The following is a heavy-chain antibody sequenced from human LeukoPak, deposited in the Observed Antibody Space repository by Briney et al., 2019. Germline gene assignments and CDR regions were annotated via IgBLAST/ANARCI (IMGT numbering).Heavy chain of an antibody. CDR3: AKAIAARPDY. Sequence: GSLRLSCAASGFTFSSYSMNWVRQAPGKGLEWVAFIRYDGSNKYYADSVKGRFTISRDNSKNTLYLQMNSLRAEDTAVYYCAKAIAARPDYWGQGTLVTVSS. CDR1: GFTFSSYS. V-gene: IGHV3-30*02. D-gene: IGHD6-6*01. J-gene: IGHJ4*02. CDR2: IRYDGSNK.